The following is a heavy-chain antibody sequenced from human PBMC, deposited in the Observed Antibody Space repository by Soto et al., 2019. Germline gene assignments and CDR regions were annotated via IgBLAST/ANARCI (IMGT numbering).Heavy chain of an antibody. CDR3: AKDYASTWYWYFDP. Sequence: PRGSLRLSCAASGFSFSNFAMSWFRQAPGTGLEWVSSISGSGDKTYYLDSVKGRFTISRDNSKNTLYLHMNSLGAEDTAVYFYAKDYASTWYWYFDPWGQGTLVTVSS. J-gene: IGHJ5*02. D-gene: IGHD6-13*01. CDR2: ISGSGDKT. V-gene: IGHV3-23*01. CDR1: GFSFSNFA.